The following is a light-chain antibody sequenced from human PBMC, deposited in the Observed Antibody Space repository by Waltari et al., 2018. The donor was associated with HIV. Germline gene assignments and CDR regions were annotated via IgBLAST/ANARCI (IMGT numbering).Light chain of an antibody. J-gene: IGLJ2*01. CDR3: ACWDRSGDYIL. Sequence: SSELTQDPAVSVALGQTVKIACLGDSLRQYSVSGYRLRPGQAPQLLVYGKNSRPSGIPDRFSASSSGNRAFLTITGARAEDEADYYCACWDRSGDYILFGGGTSLTGL. CDR2: GKN. CDR1: SLRQYS. V-gene: IGLV3-19*01.